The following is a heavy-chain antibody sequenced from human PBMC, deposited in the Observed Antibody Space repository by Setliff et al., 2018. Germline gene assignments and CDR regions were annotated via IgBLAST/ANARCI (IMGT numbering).Heavy chain of an antibody. CDR3: ARVRQWPDHYYYYYYMDV. J-gene: IGHJ6*03. CDR2: IYTSGST. V-gene: IGHV4-4*08. Sequence: SETLSLTCTVSGGSISSYYWSWIRQPPGKGLEWIGYIYTSGSTNYNPSLKSRVTISVDTSKNQFSLKLSSVTAADTAVYYCARVRQWPDHYYYYYYMDVWGKGTTVTVSS. D-gene: IGHD6-19*01. CDR1: GGSISSYY.